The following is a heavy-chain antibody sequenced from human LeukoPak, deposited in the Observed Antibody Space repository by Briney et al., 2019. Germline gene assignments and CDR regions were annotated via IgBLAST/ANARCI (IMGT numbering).Heavy chain of an antibody. CDR3: ARGGAARLHFQN. V-gene: IGHV4-59*01. Sequence: SETLSLTCTVSGGSISTYYWNWIRQPPGKGLEWIGYIYHSGSTNYNPSLQSRVTISVDTSKNQFSLNLNSVSAADTAVYYCARGGAARLHFQNWGQGTLVTVSS. D-gene: IGHD6-6*01. CDR2: IYHSGST. J-gene: IGHJ1*01. CDR1: GGSISTYY.